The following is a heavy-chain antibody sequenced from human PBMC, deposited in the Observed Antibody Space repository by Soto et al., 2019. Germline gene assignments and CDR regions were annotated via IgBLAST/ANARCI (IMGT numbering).Heavy chain of an antibody. V-gene: IGHV2-26*01. D-gene: IGHD3-22*01. CDR2: IFSSHED. CDR3: ARVSAYYDNSGYYSFDY. Sequence: SRPTLMNPTGTLRLTCAVSGFSLSNPRMGVSWIRQPPGRALEWLAHIFSSHEDSYSPSLKDRLTISKDASRSQVVLTMTHMDPADTATYCCARVSAYYDNSGYYSFDYWGQGTLVTVSS. CDR1: GFSLSNPRMG. J-gene: IGHJ4*02.